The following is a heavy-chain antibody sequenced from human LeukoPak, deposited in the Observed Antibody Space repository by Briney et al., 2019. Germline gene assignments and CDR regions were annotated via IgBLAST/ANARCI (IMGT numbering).Heavy chain of an antibody. CDR2: ISGSGGST. V-gene: IGHV3-23*01. CDR1: GFTFSNYA. J-gene: IGHJ4*02. Sequence: GGSLRLSCAASGFTFSNYAMSWVRQAPGKGLEWVSVISGSGGSTVYADSVKGRFTISKDNSKNTLYLQMNSLRAEDTAVYYCAKESAYCGSGCRSLSDYWGQGTLVTVSS. D-gene: IGHD2-21*02. CDR3: AKESAYCGSGCRSLSDY.